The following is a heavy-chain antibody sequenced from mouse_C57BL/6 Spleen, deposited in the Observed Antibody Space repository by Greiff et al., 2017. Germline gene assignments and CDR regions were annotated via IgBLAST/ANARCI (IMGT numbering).Heavy chain of an antibody. Sequence: QVQLQQPGAELVMPGASVKLSCKASGYTFTSYWMHWVKQRPGQGLEWIGEIDPSDSYTNYNQKFKGKSTLTVDKSSSTAYMQLSSLTSEDSAVDYCARQGVYGSSQFDYWGQGTTLTVSS. V-gene: IGHV1-69*01. D-gene: IGHD1-1*01. CDR2: IDPSDSYT. J-gene: IGHJ2*01. CDR3: ARQGVYGSSQFDY. CDR1: GYTFTSYW.